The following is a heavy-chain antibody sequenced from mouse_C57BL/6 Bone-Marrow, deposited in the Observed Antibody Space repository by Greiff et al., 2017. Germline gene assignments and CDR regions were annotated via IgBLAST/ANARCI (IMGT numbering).Heavy chain of an antibody. CDR3: GYYDYEIAY. CDR2: INPSSGYT. D-gene: IGHD2-4*01. CDR1: GYTFTSYT. V-gene: IGHV1-4*01. Sequence: VKLQESGAELARPGASVKMSCKASGYTFTSYTMHWVKQRPGQGLEWIGYINPSSGYTKYNQKFRGKATLTADKSSSTAYMQLSSLTTEDSAVYYCGYYDYEIAYWGQGTLVTVSA. J-gene: IGHJ3*01.